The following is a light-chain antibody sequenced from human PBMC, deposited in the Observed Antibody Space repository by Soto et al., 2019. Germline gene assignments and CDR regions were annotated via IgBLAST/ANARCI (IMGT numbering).Light chain of an antibody. CDR3: QQYGSSPT. Sequence: EIVLTQSPGTLSLSPGEGATLSCRASQSLSSNYLAWYQQKPGQAPRLLIYGASSRATGIPDRFSGSGSGRDFTLTISRLEPEDFAVYYCQQYGSSPTFAQGTKVEIK. J-gene: IGKJ1*01. CDR2: GAS. CDR1: QSLSSNY. V-gene: IGKV3-20*01.